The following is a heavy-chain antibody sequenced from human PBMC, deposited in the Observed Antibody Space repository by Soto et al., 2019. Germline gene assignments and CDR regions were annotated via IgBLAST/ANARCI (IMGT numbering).Heavy chain of an antibody. J-gene: IGHJ5*02. Sequence: GGSLRLSCAASGFTFSSYAMHWVRQAPGKGLEWVAVISYDGSNKYYADSVKGRFTISRDNSKNTLYLQMNGLRAEDTAVYYCARDRVIGRGSWFDPWGQGTLVTVSS. D-gene: IGHD3-10*01. CDR1: GFTFSSYA. CDR3: ARDRVIGRGSWFDP. CDR2: ISYDGSNK. V-gene: IGHV3-30-3*01.